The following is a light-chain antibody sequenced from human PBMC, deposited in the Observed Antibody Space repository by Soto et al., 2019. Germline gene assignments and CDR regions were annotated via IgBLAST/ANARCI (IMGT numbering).Light chain of an antibody. Sequence: EIVLTQSPGTLSLSPGERATLSCRASQSVSSSYLAWYQQKPGQAPRLLIYVASSRATGIPDRFSGSGSGTDFTLTLSRLEPEDFAVYYCQQYGSSPLFTFGPGTKVDIK. CDR3: QQYGSSPLFT. J-gene: IGKJ3*01. CDR2: VAS. V-gene: IGKV3-20*01. CDR1: QSVSSSY.